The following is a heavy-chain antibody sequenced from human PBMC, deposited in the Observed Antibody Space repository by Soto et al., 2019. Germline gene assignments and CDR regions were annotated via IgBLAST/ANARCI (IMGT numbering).Heavy chain of an antibody. V-gene: IGHV3-9*03. J-gene: IGHJ6*02. D-gene: IGHD2-21*01. Sequence: GGSLRLSCAASGFTFDDYAMHWVRQAPGKGLEWVSGISWNSGSIGYADSVKGRFTISRDNVNNSLYLQMNSLRAEYMALYYCANDMWKWPEYSFFLYGMDVWGPGTPVTV. CDR1: GFTFDDYA. CDR3: ANDMWKWPEYSFFLYGMDV. CDR2: ISWNSGSI.